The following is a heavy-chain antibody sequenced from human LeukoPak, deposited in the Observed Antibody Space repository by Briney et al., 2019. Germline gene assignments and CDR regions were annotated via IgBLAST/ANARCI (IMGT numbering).Heavy chain of an antibody. CDR2: ISWNSGSI. J-gene: IGHJ6*02. D-gene: IGHD2-2*02. Sequence: GGSLRLSCAASGFTFSSYAMSWVRQAPGKGLEWVSGISWNSGSIGYADSVKGRFTISRDNAKNSLYLQMNSLRAEDTALYYCAKDGYCSSTSCYTYYYYYYGMDVWGQGTTVTVSS. CDR1: GFTFSSYA. V-gene: IGHV3-9*01. CDR3: AKDGYCSSTSCYTYYYYYYGMDV.